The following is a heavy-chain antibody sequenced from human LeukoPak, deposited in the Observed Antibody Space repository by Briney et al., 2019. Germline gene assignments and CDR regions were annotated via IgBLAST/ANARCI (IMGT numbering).Heavy chain of an antibody. D-gene: IGHD3-16*02. Sequence: SETLSLTCTVSGGSISSSSYYWGWIRRPPGKGLEWIGSLYYSGSTYYNPSLKSSVTISVDTYKNQFSLKLSSVTAADTAVYYCARRGRADYVWGSYRSYYFDYWGQGTLVTVSS. CDR1: GGSISSSSYY. J-gene: IGHJ4*02. CDR3: ARRGRADYVWGSYRSYYFDY. V-gene: IGHV4-39*01. CDR2: LYYSGST.